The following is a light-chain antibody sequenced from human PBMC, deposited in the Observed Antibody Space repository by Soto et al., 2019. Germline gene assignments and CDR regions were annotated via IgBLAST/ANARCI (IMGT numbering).Light chain of an antibody. CDR3: QSYDSSLSAHDVV. Sequence: QLVLTQPPSVSGAPGQRVTISCTGSSSNIGAGYDVHWYQQLPGTAPKLLIYGNSNRPSGVPDRFSGSKSGTSASLAITGLQAEDEADYYCQSYDSSLSAHDVVFGGGTKLTVL. CDR2: GNS. V-gene: IGLV1-40*01. CDR1: SSNIGAGYD. J-gene: IGLJ2*01.